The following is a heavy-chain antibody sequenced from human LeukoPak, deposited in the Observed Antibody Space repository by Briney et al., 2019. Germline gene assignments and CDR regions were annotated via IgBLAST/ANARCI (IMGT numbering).Heavy chain of an antibody. CDR2: IAYDGSNK. CDR1: GFTFSSYG. J-gene: IGHJ4*02. D-gene: IGHD3-22*01. V-gene: IGHV3-30*18. CDR3: AKEVYHDSSAYSDY. Sequence: PGGSLRLSCAASGFTFSSYGMHWVRQAPGKGLEWVAVIAYDGSNKYYADSVKGRFTISRDNSKNTVFLQMNSPRAEDTAVYYCAKEVYHDSSAYSDYWGQGTLVTVSS.